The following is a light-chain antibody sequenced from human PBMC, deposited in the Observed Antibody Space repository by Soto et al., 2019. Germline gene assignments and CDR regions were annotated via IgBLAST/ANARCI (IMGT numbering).Light chain of an antibody. CDR3: ASWYDSLNAAHV. CDR1: STNIGSNT. V-gene: IGLV1-44*01. J-gene: IGLJ1*01. Sequence: QSVLTQPPSASGSPGQRVTISCSGSSTNIGSNTVNWYQQLPGTAPKLLIYSNNQRPSGVPDRFSGSTSGTSAALAISGLQSEDEADYYCASWYDSLNAAHVFGTGTKLTVL. CDR2: SNN.